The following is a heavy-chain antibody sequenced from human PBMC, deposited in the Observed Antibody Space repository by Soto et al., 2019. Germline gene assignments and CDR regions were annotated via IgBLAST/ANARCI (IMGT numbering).Heavy chain of an antibody. D-gene: IGHD3-22*01. V-gene: IGHV4-34*01. CDR1: GGSFSGYY. CDR2: INHSGST. J-gene: IGHJ6*02. CDR3: ARVRAYYYDRITTAYYYYYGMDV. Sequence: SETLSLTCAVYGGSFSGYYWSWIRQPPGKGLEWIGEINHSGSTNYNPSLKSRVTISVDTSKNQFSLKLSSVTAADTAVYYCARVRAYYYDRITTAYYYYYGMDVWGQGTTATVSS.